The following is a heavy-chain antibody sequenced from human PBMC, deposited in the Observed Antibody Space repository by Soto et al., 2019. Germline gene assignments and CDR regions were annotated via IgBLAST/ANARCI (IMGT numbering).Heavy chain of an antibody. CDR1: GFSFRSYA. V-gene: IGHV3-23*01. D-gene: IGHD1-26*01. Sequence: EVQLLESGGDLAQPGGSLRLSCAASGFSFRSYAMGWVRQAPGKGLNWVSSISAGGDGTYYADSVKGRFTISRDNSKNTVYLQMTSLRADDTAVYYCADGGRYPYYWGPGTLVTVSS. CDR2: ISAGGDGT. J-gene: IGHJ4*02. CDR3: ADGGRYPYY.